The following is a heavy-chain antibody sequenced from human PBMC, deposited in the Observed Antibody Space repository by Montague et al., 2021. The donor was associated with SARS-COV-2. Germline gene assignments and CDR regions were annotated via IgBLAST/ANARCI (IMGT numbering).Heavy chain of an antibody. Sequence: SESLSLTCTVSGGSMSDHYWAWIRQPPGKGLEWFAYIYYSGGINSNASLKSRVSMSVDTSKNQFSLKLTSVTAADTAVYYCAGDVSVRRAVNWFDPWGQGTLVTVSS. D-gene: IGHD3-10*01. CDR2: IYYSGGI. J-gene: IGHJ5*02. CDR3: AGDVSVRRAVNWFDP. CDR1: GGSMSDHY. V-gene: IGHV4-59*11.